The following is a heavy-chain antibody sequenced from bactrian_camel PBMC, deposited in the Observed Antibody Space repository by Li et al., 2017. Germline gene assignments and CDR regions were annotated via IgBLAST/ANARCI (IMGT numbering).Heavy chain of an antibody. J-gene: IGHJ4*01. Sequence: QVQLVESGGGSVQAGGSLKLSCTASANIATRCMAWFRHAPGKEREGIAAIGSDGDTTYSDSVKGRFTASRDNAKNTVYLHLNNLEIDDTGVYYCVKGAYRYITSDIKLGQGTQVTVS. V-gene: IGHV3S53*01. CDR2: IGSDGDT. D-gene: IGHD1*01. CDR1: ANIATRC.